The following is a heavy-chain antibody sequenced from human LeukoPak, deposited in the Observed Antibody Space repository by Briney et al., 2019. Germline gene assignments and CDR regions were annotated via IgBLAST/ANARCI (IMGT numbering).Heavy chain of an antibody. CDR2: ISKDATNK. V-gene: IGHV3-30-3*01. Sequence: GGSLRLSCAASGFSFSGYEMNWVRQAPGKGLEWVTVISKDATNKYYADSVKGRLTISRDNSRNTLYLQMNSLRTEDTALYYCARDVWLGDLKGTFDVWGQGTMVTVSS. D-gene: IGHD3-10*01. CDR1: GFSFSGYE. CDR3: ARDVWLGDLKGTFDV. J-gene: IGHJ3*01.